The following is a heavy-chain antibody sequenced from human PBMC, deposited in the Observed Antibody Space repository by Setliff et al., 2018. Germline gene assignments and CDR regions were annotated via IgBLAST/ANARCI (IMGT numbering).Heavy chain of an antibody. CDR1: GGTFSSNA. D-gene: IGHD3-22*01. Sequence: SFKVSCKASGGTFSSNAISWVRQAPGQGLEWMGGIIPIFGTANYAQKFQGRVTITTDESTSTAYMELSSLRSEDTAVYYCARENYYDSSGYDYWGQGTLVTVSS. CDR3: ARENYYDSSGYDY. V-gene: IGHV1-69*05. CDR2: IIPIFGTA. J-gene: IGHJ4*02.